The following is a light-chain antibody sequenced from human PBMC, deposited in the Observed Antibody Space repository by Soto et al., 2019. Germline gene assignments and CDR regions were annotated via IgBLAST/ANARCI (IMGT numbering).Light chain of an antibody. V-gene: IGKV1-39*01. CDR1: QGISTY. Sequence: DIRMTRSPSSLSASVGDRVTITCRASQGISTYLNWYQQKPGKAPKLLIYAASSLQSAVPSRFSGSGSEKDFTLTISSLQPEDFATYSRQQSYRTTWTFGQGSKVDIX. J-gene: IGKJ1*01. CDR2: AAS. CDR3: QQSYRTTWT.